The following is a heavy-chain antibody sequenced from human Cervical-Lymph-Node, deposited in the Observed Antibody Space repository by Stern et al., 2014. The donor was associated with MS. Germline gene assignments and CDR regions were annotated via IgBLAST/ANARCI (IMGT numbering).Heavy chain of an antibody. CDR2: ISSSSSYI. D-gene: IGHD3-10*01. V-gene: IGHV3-21*01. CDR3: ARDLMVQGVISPGAFDI. J-gene: IGHJ3*02. Sequence: EVQLVESGGGLVKPGGSLRLSCAASGFTFSSYSMNWVRQAPGTGLEWGSSISSSSSYIYYADSVKGRFTISRDNAKNSLYLQMNSLRAEDTAVYYCARDLMVQGVISPGAFDIWGQGTMVTVSS. CDR1: GFTFSSYS.